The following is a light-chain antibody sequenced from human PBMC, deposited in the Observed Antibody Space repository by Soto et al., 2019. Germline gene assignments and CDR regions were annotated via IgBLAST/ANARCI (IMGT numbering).Light chain of an antibody. J-gene: IGKJ1*01. CDR1: QSVSSSY. CDR2: GAA. V-gene: IGKV3-20*01. Sequence: IVLTQSPGTLSLSPGERAILSCRASQSVSSSYLAWYQQKPGQAPRLLIYGAASRATGIPDRFSGSGSGTDFTLTISRLEPEDFAVYYCQQYGSSWTFGQGTKVDIK. CDR3: QQYGSSWT.